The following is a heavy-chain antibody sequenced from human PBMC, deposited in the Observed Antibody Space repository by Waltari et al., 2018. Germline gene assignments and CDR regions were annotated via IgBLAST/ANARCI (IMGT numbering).Heavy chain of an antibody. V-gene: IGHV4-39*01. D-gene: IGHD2-15*01. J-gene: IGHJ3*02. CDR3: AGPVAASDAFDI. CDR1: GGSISSSSYY. CDR2: IYYSGST. Sequence: QLQLQESGPGLVKPSETLSLTCTVSGGSISSSSYYWGWIRQPPGKGLEWIGSIYYSGSTYYNPSLKSRVTISVDTSKNQFSLKLGSVTAADTAVYYFAGPVAASDAFDIWGQGTMVTVSS.